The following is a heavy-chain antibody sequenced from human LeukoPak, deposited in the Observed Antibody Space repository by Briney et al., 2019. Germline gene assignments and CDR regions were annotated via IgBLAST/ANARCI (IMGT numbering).Heavy chain of an antibody. Sequence: GGSLRLSCAASGFTVSGDYMSWVRQAPGKGLEWVSVIYSGGSTYYADSVKGRFTISRDNAKNSLYLQMNSLRAEDTAVYYCAELGITMIGGVWGKGTTVTISS. V-gene: IGHV3-53*01. CDR2: IYSGGST. J-gene: IGHJ6*04. D-gene: IGHD3-10*02. CDR3: AELGITMIGGV. CDR1: GFTVSGDY.